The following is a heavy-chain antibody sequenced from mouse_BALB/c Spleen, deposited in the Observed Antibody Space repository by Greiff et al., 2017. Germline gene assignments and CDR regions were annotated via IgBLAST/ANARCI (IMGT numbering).Heavy chain of an antibody. CDR3: AREGYYYYGSSRYWYFDV. J-gene: IGHJ1*01. Sequence: EVKVEESGGGLVQPGGSRKLSCAASGFTFSSFGMHWVRQAPEKGLEWVAYISSGSSTIYYADTVKGRFTISRDNPKNTLFLQMTSLRSEDTAMYYCAREGYYYYGSSRYWYFDVWGAGTTVTVSS. CDR2: ISSGSSTI. V-gene: IGHV5-17*02. CDR1: GFTFSSFG. D-gene: IGHD1-1*01.